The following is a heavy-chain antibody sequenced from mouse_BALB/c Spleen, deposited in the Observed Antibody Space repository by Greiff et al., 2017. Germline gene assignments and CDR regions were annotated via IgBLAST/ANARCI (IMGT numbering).Heavy chain of an antibody. V-gene: IGHV5-4*02. J-gene: IGHJ3*01. CDR2: ISDGGSYT. Sequence: VKLVESGGGLVKPGGSLKLSCAASGFTFSDYYMYWVRQTPEKRLEWVATISDGGSYTYYPDSVKGRFTISRDNAKNNLYLQMSSLKSEDTAMYYCARGYYYGSSYFAYWGQGTLVTVSA. CDR3: ARGYYYGSSYFAY. CDR1: GFTFSDYY. D-gene: IGHD1-1*01.